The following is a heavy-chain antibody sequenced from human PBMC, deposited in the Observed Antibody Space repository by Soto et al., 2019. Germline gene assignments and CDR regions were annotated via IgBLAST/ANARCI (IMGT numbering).Heavy chain of an antibody. D-gene: IGHD3-22*01. J-gene: IGHJ4*02. CDR3: ARGIYVGSRGYYLEY. V-gene: IGHV4-39*01. Sequence: QLQLQESGPGLVKPSETLSLTCSVSGGSISSSSYYWGSIRQPPGEGLEWIGNIYFDGSTFYNPSLKSRVIISVDTSKTQFSRKLTSVTAADTAVYYCARGIYVGSRGYYLEYWGQGSLVTVSS. CDR2: IYFDGST. CDR1: GGSISSSSYY.